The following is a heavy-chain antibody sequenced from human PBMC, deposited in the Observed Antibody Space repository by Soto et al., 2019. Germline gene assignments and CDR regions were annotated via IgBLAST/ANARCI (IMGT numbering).Heavy chain of an antibody. CDR3: ASGYYYDSSGYLLFDY. J-gene: IGHJ4*02. V-gene: IGHV1-69*01. CDR1: GGTFSSYA. D-gene: IGHD3-22*01. Sequence: SVKVSCKASGGTFSSYAISWVRQAPVQGLEWMGGIIPIFGTANYAQKFQGRVTITADESTSTAYMELSSLRSEDTAVYYCASGYYYDSSGYLLFDYWGQGTLVTVSS. CDR2: IIPIFGTA.